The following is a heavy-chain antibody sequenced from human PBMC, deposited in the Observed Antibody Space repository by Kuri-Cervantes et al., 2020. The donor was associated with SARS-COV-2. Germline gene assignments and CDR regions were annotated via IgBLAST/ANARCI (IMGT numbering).Heavy chain of an antibody. CDR1: GGSISSSSYY. CDR2: IYYSGST. J-gene: IGHJ4*02. D-gene: IGHD2-2*01. CDR3: ARLSRRYCSSTSCTPYYFDY. V-gene: IGHV4-39*01. Sequence: SETLSLTCNVSGGSISSSSYYWGWIRQPPGKGLEWIGSIYYSGSTYYNPSLKSRVTISVDTSKNQFSLKLSSVTAADTAVYYCARLSRRYCSSTSCTPYYFDYWGQGTLVTVSS.